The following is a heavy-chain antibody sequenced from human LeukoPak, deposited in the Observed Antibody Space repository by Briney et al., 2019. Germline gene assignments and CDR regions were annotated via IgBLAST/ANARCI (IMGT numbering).Heavy chain of an antibody. CDR2: IYYSGST. J-gene: IGHJ4*02. Sequence: SQTLSLTCTVSGGSISSGGYYWSWIRQHAGKGLEWIGYIYYSGSTYYNPSLKSRVTISVDTSKNQFSLKLSSVTAADTAVYYCARASVAGTVFDYWGQGTLVTVSS. D-gene: IGHD6-19*01. V-gene: IGHV4-31*03. CDR3: ARASVAGTVFDY. CDR1: GGSISSGGYY.